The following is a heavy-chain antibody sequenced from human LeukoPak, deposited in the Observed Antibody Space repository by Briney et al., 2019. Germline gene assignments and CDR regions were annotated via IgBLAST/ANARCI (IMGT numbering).Heavy chain of an antibody. CDR2: ISAYNGNT. J-gene: IGHJ4*02. V-gene: IGHV1-18*01. D-gene: IGHD2-15*01. CDR3: ARPRNYCSGGSCYPYYFDY. Sequence: GASVKVSCKASGYTFTSYGISWVRQAPGQGLEWMRWISAYNGNTNYAQKLQGRVTMTTDTSTSTAYMELRSLRSDDTAVYYCARPRNYCSGGSCYPYYFDYWGQGTLVTVSS. CDR1: GYTFTSYG.